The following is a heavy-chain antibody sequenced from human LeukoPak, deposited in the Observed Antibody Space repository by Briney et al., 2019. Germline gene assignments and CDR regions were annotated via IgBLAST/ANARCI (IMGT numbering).Heavy chain of an antibody. CDR3: ARDDLWGVTTVH. CDR2: INQDGSEK. V-gene: IGHV3-7*01. J-gene: IGHJ4*02. CDR1: GFTLITYW. D-gene: IGHD4-17*01. Sequence: GGSLRLSCAASGFTLITYWMTWVRQAPGKGLEWVANINQDGSEKYYVGSVKGRFTISRDNARNSLYLQMNSLRAEDTAVYYCARDDLWGVTTVHWGQGTLVTVSS.